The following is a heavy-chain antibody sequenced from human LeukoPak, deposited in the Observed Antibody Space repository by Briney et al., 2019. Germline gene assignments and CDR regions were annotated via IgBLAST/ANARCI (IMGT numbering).Heavy chain of an antibody. CDR3: ARDRVGSGWPRPYYFEI. D-gene: IGHD6-19*01. Sequence: GASMKVSCKASGYTFTAYYIHWVRQAPGQGLEWMGWINPDSGGTNFAQKFQGRVTMTRDTSVSTGYLELRSLRSDDSAVYYCARDRVGSGWPRPYYFEIWGQGTLVTVSS. J-gene: IGHJ4*02. CDR1: GYTFTAYY. CDR2: INPDSGGT. V-gene: IGHV1-2*02.